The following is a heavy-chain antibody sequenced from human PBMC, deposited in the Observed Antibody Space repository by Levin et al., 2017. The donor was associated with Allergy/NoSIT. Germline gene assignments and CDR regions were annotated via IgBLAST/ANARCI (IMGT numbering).Heavy chain of an antibody. CDR2: ISSSSSTI. Sequence: PGASVKVSCAASGFTFSSYSMNWVRQAPGKGLEWVSYISSSSSTIYYADSVKGRFTISRDNAKNSLYLQMNSLRDEDTAVYYCARDPDYTSSTVITRGDYWGQGTLVTVSS. J-gene: IGHJ4*02. V-gene: IGHV3-48*02. CDR3: ARDPDYTSSTVITRGDY. CDR1: GFTFSSYS. D-gene: IGHD4-23*01.